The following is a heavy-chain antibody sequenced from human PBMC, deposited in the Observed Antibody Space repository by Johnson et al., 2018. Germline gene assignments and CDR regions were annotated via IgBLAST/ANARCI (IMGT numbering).Heavy chain of an antibody. CDR1: GFTFSTYS. D-gene: IGHD6-19*01. V-gene: IGHV3-21*01. CDR3: ATKIGYSSGYVLFQH. Sequence: EVQLVESGGGLVQPGRSLRLSCAASGFTFSTYSMNWVRQAPGKGLEWVSSISSSSSYIYYADSVKGRFSISRDNSKNTLYLQMNSLRDEDTAVYYCATKIGYSSGYVLFQHWGQGPRVTVPS. J-gene: IGHJ1*01. CDR2: ISSSSSYI.